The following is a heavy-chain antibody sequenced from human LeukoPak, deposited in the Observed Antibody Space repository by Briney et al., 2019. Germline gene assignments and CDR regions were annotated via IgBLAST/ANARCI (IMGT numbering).Heavy chain of an antibody. CDR3: ARGDDFVVVLAPFDY. D-gene: IGHD2-15*01. CDR2: ILNDGSTK. V-gene: IGHV3-30-3*01. J-gene: IGHJ4*02. CDR1: GFTFNTYA. Sequence: GGSLRLSCAASGFTFNTYAMHWVRQTPGKGLEWVAVILNDGSTKYYADSVKGRFTISRDNSKNTLSLQMNSLRVDDAAVYYCARGDDFVVVLAPFDYWGQGTLVTVSS.